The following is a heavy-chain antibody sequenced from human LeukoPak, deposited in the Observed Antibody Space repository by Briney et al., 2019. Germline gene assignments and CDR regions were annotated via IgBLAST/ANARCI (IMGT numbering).Heavy chain of an antibody. V-gene: IGHV3-30*02. J-gene: IGHJ2*01. CDR3: ARGPNYGDSFPNWYFDL. Sequence: GGSLRLSRAASGFTFSSYGTNWVRQAPGKGLEWVAFIRYDGSNKYYADSVKGRFTFSRDNSKNTLYLQMNSLRAEDTAVYYCARGPNYGDSFPNWYFDLWGRGTLVTVSS. D-gene: IGHD4-17*01. CDR1: GFTFSSYG. CDR2: IRYDGSNK.